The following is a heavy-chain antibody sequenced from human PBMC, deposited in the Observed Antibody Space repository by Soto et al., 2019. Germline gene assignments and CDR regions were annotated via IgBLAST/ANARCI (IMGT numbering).Heavy chain of an antibody. Sequence: PSETLSLTCTVSGGSISSGGYYWSWIRQHPGKGLEWIGYIYYSGSTYYNPSLKSRVTISVDTSKNQFSLKLSSVTAADTAVYYCARGIAAAGTYNWFDPWGQGTLVTVSS. CDR3: ARGIAAAGTYNWFDP. J-gene: IGHJ5*02. CDR1: GGSISSGGYY. V-gene: IGHV4-31*03. CDR2: IYYSGST. D-gene: IGHD6-13*01.